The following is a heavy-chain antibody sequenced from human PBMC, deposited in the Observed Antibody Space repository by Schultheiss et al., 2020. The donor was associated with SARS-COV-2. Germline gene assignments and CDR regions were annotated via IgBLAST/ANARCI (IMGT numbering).Heavy chain of an antibody. D-gene: IGHD3-3*01. CDR2: INHSGST. CDR3: ARGQGTIFGVVAYYYMDV. CDR1: GGSISGYY. Sequence: ESLKISCTVSGGSISGYYWSWIRQPPGKGLEWIGEINHSGSTNYNPSLKSRVTISVDTSKNQFSLKLSSVTAADTAVYYCARGQGTIFGVVAYYYMDVWGKGTTVTVSS. J-gene: IGHJ6*03. V-gene: IGHV4-34*01.